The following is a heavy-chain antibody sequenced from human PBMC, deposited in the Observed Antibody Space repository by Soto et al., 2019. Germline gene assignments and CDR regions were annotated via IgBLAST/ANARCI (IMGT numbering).Heavy chain of an antibody. Sequence: PSETLSLTCTVYGGSFGGYFWNWIRQSPGKGLEWIGKVNHNGRNNYNPSLKSRVTISMDMSKNQFSLKLTSVTAADTAVYYCARGGSSDWQVAFDFWGQGTMVTVSS. J-gene: IGHJ3*01. CDR1: GGSFGGYF. CDR3: ARGGSSDWQVAFDF. V-gene: IGHV4-34*01. D-gene: IGHD6-19*01. CDR2: VNHNGRN.